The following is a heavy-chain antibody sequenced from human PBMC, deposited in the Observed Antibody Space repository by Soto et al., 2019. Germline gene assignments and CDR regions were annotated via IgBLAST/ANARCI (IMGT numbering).Heavy chain of an antibody. D-gene: IGHD6-6*01. CDR2: ISSSSSYT. V-gene: IGHV3-11*06. CDR3: ARVEYSSSSGAHFDY. CDR1: GFTFSDYY. Sequence: QVQLVESGGGLGKPGGSLRLSCAASGFTFSDYYMSWIRQAPGKGLEWVSYISSSSSYTNYADSVKGRFTISRDNAKNSLYLQMNSLRAEDTAVYYCARVEYSSSSGAHFDYWGQGTLVTVSS. J-gene: IGHJ4*02.